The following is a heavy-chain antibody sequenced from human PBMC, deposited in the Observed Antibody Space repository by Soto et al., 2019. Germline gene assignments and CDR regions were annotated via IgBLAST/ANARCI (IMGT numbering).Heavy chain of an antibody. CDR2: ISAYNGNT. Sequence: QVQLVQSGAEVKKPGASVKVFCKASGYTFTSYGISWVRQAPGQGLEWMGWISAYNGNTNYAQKLQGRVTMTTDTSTSTAYMELRSLRSDDTAVYYCARALAYCGGDCYSPFDYWGQGTLVTVSS. D-gene: IGHD2-21*02. J-gene: IGHJ4*02. V-gene: IGHV1-18*01. CDR3: ARALAYCGGDCYSPFDY. CDR1: GYTFTSYG.